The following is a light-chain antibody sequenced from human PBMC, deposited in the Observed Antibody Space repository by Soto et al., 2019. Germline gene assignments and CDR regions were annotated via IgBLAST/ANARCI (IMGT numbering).Light chain of an antibody. CDR3: QQYNSYSYT. Sequence: DIQMTRSPSTLSASVGDRVTIACRASQTINDWLAWYQQKPGKAPNLLIYRASNLQSGVPSRFSGSGSGTEFTLTISSLQPDDFATYYCQQYNSYSYTFGQGTKVDIK. CDR2: RAS. J-gene: IGKJ2*01. CDR1: QTINDW. V-gene: IGKV1-5*03.